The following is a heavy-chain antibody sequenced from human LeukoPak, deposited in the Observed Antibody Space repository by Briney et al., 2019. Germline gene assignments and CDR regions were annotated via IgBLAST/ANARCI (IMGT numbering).Heavy chain of an antibody. D-gene: IGHD6-19*01. CDR3: AKRDLKYTRGWYYFDY. CDR2: IRYDGANR. Sequence: GGSLRLSCAASGFTFSSYGMHWVRQAPGKGLEWVAFIRYDGANRYYADSVKGRFTISRDNSKNTLYLQMNSLRPEDTAVYYCAKRDLKYTRGWYYFDYWGQGTLVTVSS. V-gene: IGHV3-30*02. J-gene: IGHJ4*02. CDR1: GFTFSSYG.